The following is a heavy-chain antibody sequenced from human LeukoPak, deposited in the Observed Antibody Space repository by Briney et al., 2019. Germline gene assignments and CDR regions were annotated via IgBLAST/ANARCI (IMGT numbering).Heavy chain of an antibody. J-gene: IGHJ5*02. CDR3: ARDRGGGTFDP. V-gene: IGHV4-61*08. Sequence: SETLSLTCTVSGGSISSGDYYWSWIQQPPGKGLEWIGYIYYSGSTNYNPSLKSRVTISVDTSKNQFSLKLSSVTAADTAVYYCARDRGGGTFDPWGQGTLVTVSS. CDR1: GGSISSGDYY. CDR2: IYYSGST. D-gene: IGHD3-10*01.